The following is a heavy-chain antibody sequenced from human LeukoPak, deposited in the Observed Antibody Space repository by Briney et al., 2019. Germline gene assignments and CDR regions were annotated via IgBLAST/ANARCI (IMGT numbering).Heavy chain of an antibody. D-gene: IGHD3-22*01. J-gene: IGHJ4*02. CDR3: ARVPYSSGPSFDY. Sequence: KPSETLSLTCTVSGGSISSGGYYWSWIRQHPGKGLEWIGYIYYSGSTYYNPSLKSRVTISVDTSKNQFSLKLSSVTAADTAVYYCARVPYSSGPSFDYWGQGTLVTVSS. CDR2: IYYSGST. CDR1: GGSISSGGYY. V-gene: IGHV4-31*03.